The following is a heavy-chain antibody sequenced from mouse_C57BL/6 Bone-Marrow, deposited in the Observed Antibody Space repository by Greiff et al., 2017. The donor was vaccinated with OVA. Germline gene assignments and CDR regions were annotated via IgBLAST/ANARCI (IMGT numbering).Heavy chain of an antibody. V-gene: IGHV1-82*01. CDR3: ARHLFYAMDY. CDR1: GYAFSSSW. Sequence: QVQLKQSGPELVKPGASVKISCKASGYAFSSSWMNWVKQRPGKGLEWIGRIYPGDGDTNYNGKFKGKATLTADKSSSTAYMQLSSLTSEDSAVYFCARHLFYAMDYWGQGTSVTVSS. J-gene: IGHJ4*01. CDR2: IYPGDGDT.